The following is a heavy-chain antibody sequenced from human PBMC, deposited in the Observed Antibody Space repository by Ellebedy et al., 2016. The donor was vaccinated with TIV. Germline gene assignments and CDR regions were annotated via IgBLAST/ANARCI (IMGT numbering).Heavy chain of an antibody. CDR1: GFTFSSYS. Sequence: PGGSLRLSCAASGFTFSSYSMNWVRQAPGKGPEWVSYISGSTSSIYYADSVKGRFTISRDKSKNTMYLQMNSLRAEDTAVYYCAGHGDRAMTHWGQGTLVTVSS. CDR3: AGHGDRAMTH. V-gene: IGHV3-21*05. J-gene: IGHJ4*02. D-gene: IGHD5-18*01. CDR2: ISGSTSSI.